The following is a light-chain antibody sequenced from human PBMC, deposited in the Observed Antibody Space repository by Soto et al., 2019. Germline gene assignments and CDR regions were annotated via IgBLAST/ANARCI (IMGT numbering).Light chain of an antibody. CDR2: AAS. V-gene: IGKV1-27*01. Sequence: DIPMTQSPSSLSASVGDRVTVTCRASRGITNYLAWYQQKPGKAPKFLIYAASTLQSGVPSRFSGSGSGTDFTLTISSLQPEDVATYYCQNYHSVPYTFGQGTKLEIK. CDR3: QNYHSVPYT. CDR1: RGITNY. J-gene: IGKJ2*01.